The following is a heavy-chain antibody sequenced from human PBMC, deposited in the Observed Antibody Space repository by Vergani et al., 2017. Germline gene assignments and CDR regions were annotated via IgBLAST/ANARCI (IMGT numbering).Heavy chain of an antibody. V-gene: IGHV3-30*02. CDR2: IRYDGSNK. J-gene: IGHJ4*02. CDR3: AKDDRWFGESAEYYFDY. CDR1: GFTFSSYG. D-gene: IGHD3-10*01. Sequence: QVQLVESGGGVVQPGGSLRLSCAASGFTFSSYGMHWVRQAPGKGLEWVAFIRYDGSNKYYADSVKGRFTISRDNSKNTLYLQMNSLRAEDTAVYYCAKDDRWFGESAEYYFDYWGQGILVTVSS.